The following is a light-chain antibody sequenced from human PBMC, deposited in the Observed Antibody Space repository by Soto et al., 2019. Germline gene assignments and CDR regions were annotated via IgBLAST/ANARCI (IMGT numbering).Light chain of an antibody. CDR2: DAS. CDR3: QHSSNWLT. Sequence: EIVLTQSPATLSLSPGERATLSCRASQSVSSYLAWYQQKPGQAPRLLIYDASNRATGIPARFSGSGSGTDFTLTISSLDPEDFAVYYCQHSSNWLTFGGGTKVDIK. V-gene: IGKV3-11*01. CDR1: QSVSSY. J-gene: IGKJ4*01.